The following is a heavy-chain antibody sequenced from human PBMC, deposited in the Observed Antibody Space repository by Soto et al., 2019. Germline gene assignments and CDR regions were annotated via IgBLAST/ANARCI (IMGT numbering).Heavy chain of an antibody. CDR3: ARLAEDILTGYYTGYYFDY. CDR1: GGSISSYY. D-gene: IGHD3-9*01. Sequence: SETLSLTCTVSGGSISSYYWSWIRQPPGKGLEWIGYIYYSGSTNYNPSLKSRVTISVDTSKNQFSLKLSSVTAADTAVYYCARLAEDILTGYYTGYYFDYWGQGTLVTVSS. V-gene: IGHV4-59*01. CDR2: IYYSGST. J-gene: IGHJ4*02.